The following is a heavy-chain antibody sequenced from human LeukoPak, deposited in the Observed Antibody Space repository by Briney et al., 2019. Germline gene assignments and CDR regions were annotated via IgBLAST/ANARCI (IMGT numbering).Heavy chain of an antibody. V-gene: IGHV3-30*18. CDR2: ISYDGTDK. D-gene: IGHD3-16*02. CDR3: AKDYDYVWGSYRYTLAFDY. Sequence: GGSLRLSCAASGFTFSSYGMHWVRQAPGKGLEWVALISYDGTDKYYADSVKGRFTISRDNSKNTLYLQMNSLRAEDTAVYYCAKDYDYVWGSYRYTLAFDYWGQGTLVTVSS. CDR1: GFTFSSYG. J-gene: IGHJ4*02.